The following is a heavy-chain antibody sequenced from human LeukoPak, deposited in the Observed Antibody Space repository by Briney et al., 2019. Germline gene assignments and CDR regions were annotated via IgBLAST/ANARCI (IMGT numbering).Heavy chain of an antibody. Sequence: PGGSLRLSCAASGFTFSNAWMSWVRQAPGKGLEWVGRIKSKTDGGTTDYAAPVKGRFTISRDDSKNTLYLQMNSLKTEDTAVYYCTTDRRYSRVTASDDYWGQGTLVTVSS. D-gene: IGHD2-21*02. CDR1: GFTFSNAW. V-gene: IGHV3-15*01. CDR2: IKSKTDGGTT. J-gene: IGHJ4*02. CDR3: TTDRRYSRVTASDDY.